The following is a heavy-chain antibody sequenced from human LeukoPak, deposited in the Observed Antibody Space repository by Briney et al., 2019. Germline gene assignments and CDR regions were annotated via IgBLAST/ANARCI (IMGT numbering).Heavy chain of an antibody. CDR2: ISGSGGST. CDR3: AKDIAAAPRDSYYYYYGMDV. D-gene: IGHD6-13*01. CDR1: GFTFSSYA. J-gene: IGHJ6*02. Sequence: GGSLRLSCAASGFTFSSYAMSWVRQAPGKGLEWVPAISGSGGSTYYADSVKGRFTISRDNSKNTLYLQMNSLRAEDTAVYYCAKDIAAAPRDSYYYYYGMDVWGQGTTVTVSS. V-gene: IGHV3-23*01.